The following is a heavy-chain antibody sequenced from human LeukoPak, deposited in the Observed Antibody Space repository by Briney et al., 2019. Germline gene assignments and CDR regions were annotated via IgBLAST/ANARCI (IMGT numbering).Heavy chain of an antibody. V-gene: IGHV1-24*01. J-gene: IGHJ6*02. CDR3: AREGWEIAAAGTFLSPHYGMDV. D-gene: IGHD6-13*01. Sequence: ASVKVSCKVSGYTLTELSMHWVRQAPGKGLEWMGGFDPEDGETIYAQKFQGRVTMTEDTSTDTAYMELNSLRAEDTAVYYCAREGWEIAAAGTFLSPHYGMDVWGQGTTVTVSS. CDR1: GYTLTELS. CDR2: FDPEDGET.